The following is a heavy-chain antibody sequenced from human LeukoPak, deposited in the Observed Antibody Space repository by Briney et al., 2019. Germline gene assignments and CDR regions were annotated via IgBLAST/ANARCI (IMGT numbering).Heavy chain of an antibody. CDR3: ARLLGYCSSTSCYAHAFDI. CDR1: GFTFSSYA. V-gene: IGHV3-23*01. CDR2: ISGSGGST. Sequence: PGGSLRLSCAASGFTFSSYAMSWVRQAPGKGLEWVSAISGSGGSTYYADSVKGRFTISRDNSKNTLYLQMNSLRAEDTAVYYCARLLGYCSSTSCYAHAFDIWGQGTMVTVPS. J-gene: IGHJ3*02. D-gene: IGHD2-2*01.